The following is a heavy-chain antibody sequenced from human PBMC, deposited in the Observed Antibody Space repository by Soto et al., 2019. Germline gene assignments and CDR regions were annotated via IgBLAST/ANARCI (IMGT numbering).Heavy chain of an antibody. J-gene: IGHJ4*02. CDR1: GFTFDDYA. CDR3: AKINPTTGGY. Sequence: EVQLVESGGGLVQPGRSLRLSCAASGFTFDDYAMHWVRQAPGKGLEWVSGISWNSGSIGYADSVKGRFTISRDNAKYSLYLQMNSLRAEDTALYYCAKINPTTGGYWGQGTLVTVSS. D-gene: IGHD4-17*01. V-gene: IGHV3-9*01. CDR2: ISWNSGSI.